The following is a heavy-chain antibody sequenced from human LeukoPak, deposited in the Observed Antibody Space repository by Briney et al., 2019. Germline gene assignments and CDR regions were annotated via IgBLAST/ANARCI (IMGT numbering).Heavy chain of an antibody. D-gene: IGHD5-18*01. Sequence: GGSLRLSCAASGFTFSSYGMHWVRQAPGKGLDWVAFIRYDGSNKYYADSVKGRFTISRDNSKNTLYLQMNSLRAEDTVVYYCAKDGGYNYGYDFDYWGQGTLVTVSS. V-gene: IGHV3-30*02. J-gene: IGHJ4*02. CDR3: AKDGGYNYGYDFDY. CDR1: GFTFSSYG. CDR2: IRYDGSNK.